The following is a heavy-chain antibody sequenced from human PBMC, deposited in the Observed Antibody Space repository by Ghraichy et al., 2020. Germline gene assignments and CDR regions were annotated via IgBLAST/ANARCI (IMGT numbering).Heavy chain of an antibody. J-gene: IGHJ4*02. D-gene: IGHD6-19*01. CDR2: IKQDGSEK. CDR3: AREQEHEGEWLVSSDY. V-gene: IGHV3-7*01. Sequence: GESLNISCAASGFTFSSYWMSWVRQAPGKGLEWVANIKQDGSEKYYVDSVKGRFTISRDNAKNSLYLQMDSLRAEDTAVYYCAREQEHEGEWLVSSDYWGQGTLVTVSS. CDR1: GFTFSSYW.